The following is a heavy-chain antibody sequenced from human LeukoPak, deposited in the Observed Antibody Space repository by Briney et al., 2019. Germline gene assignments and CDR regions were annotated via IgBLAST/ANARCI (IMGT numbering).Heavy chain of an antibody. CDR3: ARDLAAATSY. V-gene: IGHV3-21*05. D-gene: IGHD2-15*01. J-gene: IGHJ4*02. Sequence: YISSSSSYIYYADSVKGRFTISRDNAKNSLYLQMNSLRAEDTAVYYCARDLAAATSYWGQGTLVTVSS. CDR2: ISSSSSYI.